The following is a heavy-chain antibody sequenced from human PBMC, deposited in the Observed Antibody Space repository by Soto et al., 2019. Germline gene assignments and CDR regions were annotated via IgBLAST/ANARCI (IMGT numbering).Heavy chain of an antibody. Sequence: TLSRTCGGSGCSISIGVYSWSWIRQPPGKGLEWIGYIYHSGSTYYNPPLKSRVTISVDRSKNQFSLKLSSVTAADTAAYYCARVWGGAFDIWGQGTMVT. J-gene: IGHJ3*02. CDR2: IYHSGST. V-gene: IGHV4-30-2*01. CDR3: ARVWGGAFDI. D-gene: IGHD3-10*01. CDR1: GCSISIGVYS.